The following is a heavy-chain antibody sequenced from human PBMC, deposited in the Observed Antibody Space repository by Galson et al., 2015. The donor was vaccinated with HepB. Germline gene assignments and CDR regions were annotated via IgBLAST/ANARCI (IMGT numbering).Heavy chain of an antibody. CDR1: GGSFTAYY. D-gene: IGHD1-7*01. J-gene: IGHJ6*03. CDR2: INHSGNT. Sequence: LSLTCTVSGGSFTAYYWTWIRQSPGKGLEWIGEINHSGNTDANPSLKSRVTIPVDTSRNQFSLKLTSVTAADTALYYCAGGREERELRFFRRIHYYYMGVWGKGTTVIVSS. V-gene: IGHV4-34*01. CDR3: AGGREERELRFFRRIHYYYMGV.